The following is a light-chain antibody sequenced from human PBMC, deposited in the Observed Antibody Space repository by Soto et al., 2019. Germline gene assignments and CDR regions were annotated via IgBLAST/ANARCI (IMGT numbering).Light chain of an antibody. Sequence: VLTQSPASLSVSPGERVSLSCRASQNIRNNLAWYQQKPGQSPRLLISGASTREAGVPGRFSGSGSGTEFTLIISSLQSEDFAIYYCRQYNNWPPWTFGQGTKVDIK. V-gene: IGKV3-15*01. J-gene: IGKJ1*01. CDR1: QNIRNN. CDR3: RQYNNWPPWT. CDR2: GAS.